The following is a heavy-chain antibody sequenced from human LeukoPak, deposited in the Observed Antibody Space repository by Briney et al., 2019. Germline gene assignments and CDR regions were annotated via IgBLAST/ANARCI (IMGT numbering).Heavy chain of an antibody. CDR1: GFTFDDYA. CDR3: ARGRYSSSPGDY. Sequence: GGSLRLSCAASGFTFDDYAMNWVRQAPGKGLEWVSSISSSSSYIYYADSVKGRFTISRDNAKNSLYLQMNSLRAEDTAVYYCARGRYSSSPGDYWGQGTLVTVSS. V-gene: IGHV3-21*01. J-gene: IGHJ4*02. CDR2: ISSSSSYI. D-gene: IGHD6-6*01.